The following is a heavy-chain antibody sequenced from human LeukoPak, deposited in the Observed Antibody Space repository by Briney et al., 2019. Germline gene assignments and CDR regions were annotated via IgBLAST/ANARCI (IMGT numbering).Heavy chain of an antibody. CDR3: ARGGVSYGSYLLSRRRWFDP. Sequence: SETLSLTCAVYGGSFSGYYWSWIRQPPGKGLEWIGEINHSGSTNYNPSLKSRVTISVDTSKNQFSLKLSSVTAADTAVYYCARGGVSYGSYLLSRRRWFDPWGRGTLVTVSS. CDR2: INHSGST. V-gene: IGHV4-34*01. J-gene: IGHJ5*02. CDR1: GGSFSGYY. D-gene: IGHD1-26*01.